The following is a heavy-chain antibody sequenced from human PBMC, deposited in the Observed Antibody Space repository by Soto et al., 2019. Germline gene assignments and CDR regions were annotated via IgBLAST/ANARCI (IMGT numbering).Heavy chain of an antibody. J-gene: IGHJ6*02. D-gene: IGHD5-12*01. V-gene: IGHV1-69*06. CDR2: IIPIFGTP. CDR1: GGSFSTYA. Sequence: SVKVSCKASGGSFSTYAISWVRQAPGQGLEWMGGIIPIFGTPNYAQKFQGRVTITADRSTSTAYLELNSLRSEDTAVYYCAAPRTDGYKVPDPSTYYYYGLDVWGQGTTVTVSS. CDR3: AAPRTDGYKVPDPSTYYYYGLDV.